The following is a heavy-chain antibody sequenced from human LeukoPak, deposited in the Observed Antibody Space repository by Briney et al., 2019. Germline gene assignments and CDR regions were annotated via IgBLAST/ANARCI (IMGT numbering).Heavy chain of an antibody. CDR1: GGTFSSYA. Sequence: ASAKVSCNASGGTFSSYATSWVRQAPGQGLEWMGWISAYNGNTNYAQKLQGRVTMTTDTSTSTAYMELRSLRSDDTAVYYCARETEHYYYYYMDVWGQGTLVTVSS. CDR2: ISAYNGNT. J-gene: IGHJ6*03. CDR3: ARETEHYYYYYMDV. V-gene: IGHV1-18*01. D-gene: IGHD2-21*02.